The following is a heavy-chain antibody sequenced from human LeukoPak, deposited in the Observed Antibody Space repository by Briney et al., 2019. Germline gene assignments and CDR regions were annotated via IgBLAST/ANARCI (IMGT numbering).Heavy chain of an antibody. CDR3: ARDYYDSSSYSGEGNWFDP. CDR1: GGSISSYY. CDR2: IYYSGST. J-gene: IGHJ5*02. Sequence: PSETLSLTCTVSGGSISSYYWSWIRQPPGKGLEWIGYIYYSGSTNYNPSLKSRVTISVDTSKNQFSLKLGSVTAADTAVYYCARDYYDSSSYSGEGNWFDPWGQGTLVTVSS. V-gene: IGHV4-59*01. D-gene: IGHD3-22*01.